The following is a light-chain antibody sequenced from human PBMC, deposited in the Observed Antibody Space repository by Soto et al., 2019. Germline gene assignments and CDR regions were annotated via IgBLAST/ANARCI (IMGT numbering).Light chain of an antibody. CDR1: QTVSSN. CDR3: QQYNNWPPWT. V-gene: IGKV3-15*01. Sequence: EIVMTQSPAALSVSPGERATLSCKASQTVSSNLAWYQQKPGQAPRLLIYNASTRATGIPARFSGSGSGTDFTLTISSLQSEDFAVYYSQQYNNWPPWTFGQGTKVESK. CDR2: NAS. J-gene: IGKJ1*01.